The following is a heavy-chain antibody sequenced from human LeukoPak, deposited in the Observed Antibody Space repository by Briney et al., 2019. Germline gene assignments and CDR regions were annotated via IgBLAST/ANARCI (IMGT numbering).Heavy chain of an antibody. Sequence: GESLKISCKGSGYSFTSYWIGWVRQMPGKGLEWMGIIYPGDFDTRYSPSFQGQVTISADKSISTAYLQWSSLKASDTAMYYCARHYPAIAAAGTGWFDPWGQGTLVTVSS. D-gene: IGHD6-13*01. J-gene: IGHJ5*02. CDR2: IYPGDFDT. CDR1: GYSFTSYW. CDR3: ARHYPAIAAAGTGWFDP. V-gene: IGHV5-51*01.